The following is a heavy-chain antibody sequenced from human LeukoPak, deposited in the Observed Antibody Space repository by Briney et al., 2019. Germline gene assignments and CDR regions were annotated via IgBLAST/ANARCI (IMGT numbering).Heavy chain of an antibody. CDR2: IRNKANSYTT. J-gene: IGHJ4*02. V-gene: IGHV3-72*01. CDR1: GFTFSDLY. CDR3: AKFLSSTYPDY. Sequence: KTGGSLRLSCAASGFTFSDLYMDWVRQAPGKGLEWVGRIRNKANSYTTEYAASVKGRFTISRDDSKNSLYLQMNSLKTDDTAVYYCAKFLSSTYPDYWGQGTLVTVSS. D-gene: IGHD2-2*01.